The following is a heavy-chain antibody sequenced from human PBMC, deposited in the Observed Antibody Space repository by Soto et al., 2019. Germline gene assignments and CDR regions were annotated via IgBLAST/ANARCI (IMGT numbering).Heavy chain of an antibody. V-gene: IGHV5-51*01. CDR1: VYSFANFW. Sequence: GEPLKISCKGSVYSFANFWIGWVRQMPGKGLEWMGIVHAGESHTTYSPSFQGQVTISADKSIGTAYLQWRSLRASDTAIYYCARRVYQPLLSDYFDYWGQGTQVTVSS. CDR2: VHAGESHT. J-gene: IGHJ4*02. CDR3: ARRVYQPLLSDYFDY. D-gene: IGHD2-2*01.